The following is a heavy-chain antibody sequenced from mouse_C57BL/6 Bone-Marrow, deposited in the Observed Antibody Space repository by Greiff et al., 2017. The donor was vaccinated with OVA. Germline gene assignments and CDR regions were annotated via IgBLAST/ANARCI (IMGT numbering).Heavy chain of an antibody. CDR3: ARVDRPYYAMDY. Sequence: EVKLEESGGGLVKPGGSLKLSCAASGFTFSSYAMSWVRQTPEKRLEWVATISDGGSYTYYPDNVKGRFTISRDNAQNNLYLQMSHLKSEDTAMYYCARVDRPYYAMDYWGQGTSVTVSS. CDR1: GFTFSSYA. V-gene: IGHV5-4*03. J-gene: IGHJ4*01. CDR2: ISDGGSYT.